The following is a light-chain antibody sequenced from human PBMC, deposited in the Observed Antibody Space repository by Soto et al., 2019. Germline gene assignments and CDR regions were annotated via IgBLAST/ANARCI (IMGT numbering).Light chain of an antibody. J-gene: IGKJ3*01. Sequence: EIVMTQSPATLSVSPGERATLSCRASQSVSSNLAWYQQKPGQAPRLLIYGPSTRATGIPARFSGSGSGTEFTHTISILQSEEFAVYYCQQYNNWPPGVTFGPGTKVDIK. V-gene: IGKV3-15*01. CDR3: QQYNNWPPGVT. CDR1: QSVSSN. CDR2: GPS.